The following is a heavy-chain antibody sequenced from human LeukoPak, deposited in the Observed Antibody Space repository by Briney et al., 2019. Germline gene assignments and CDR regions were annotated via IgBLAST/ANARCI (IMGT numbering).Heavy chain of an antibody. J-gene: IGHJ4*02. V-gene: IGHV3-9*01. Sequence: GGSLRLSCAASGFTFDDYAMHWVRQAPGKGLEWVSGISWNSGSIGYADSVKGRFTISRDNAKNSLYLQMNSLRAEDTALYYCAKDFSYSSWYFDYWGQGTLVTVSS. CDR1: GFTFDDYA. CDR2: ISWNSGSI. D-gene: IGHD6-6*01. CDR3: AKDFSYSSWYFDY.